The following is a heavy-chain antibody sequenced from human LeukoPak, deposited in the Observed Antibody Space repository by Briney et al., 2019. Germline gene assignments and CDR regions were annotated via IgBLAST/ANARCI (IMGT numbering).Heavy chain of an antibody. CDR1: GYTFTTYY. CDR3: AREGLDTNGYYGSCLDY. D-gene: IGHD3-22*01. V-gene: IGHV1-46*01. Sequence: ASVTVSCTASGYTFTTYYMHWVRQAPGQGLEWMGIINPSDGSASYAQKFQDRVTMARDTSTSTVYMGLSSLRSEDTAVYYCAREGLDTNGYYGSCLDYWGPGTLVTVSA. J-gene: IGHJ4*02. CDR2: INPSDGSA.